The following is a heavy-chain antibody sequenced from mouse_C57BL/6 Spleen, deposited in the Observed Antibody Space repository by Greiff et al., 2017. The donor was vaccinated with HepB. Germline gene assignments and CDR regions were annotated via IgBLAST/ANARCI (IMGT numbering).Heavy chain of an antibody. CDR1: GYSITSGYY. V-gene: IGHV3-6*01. CDR3: ARDHDDAMDY. D-gene: IGHD2-12*01. J-gene: IGHJ4*01. Sequence: ESGPGLVKPSQSLSLTCSVTGYSITSGYYWNWIRQLPGNKREWMGYISYDGSNNYNPSLKNRISITRDTSKNQFFLKLNSVTTEDTATYYCARDHDDAMDYWGQGTSVTVSS. CDR2: ISYDGSN.